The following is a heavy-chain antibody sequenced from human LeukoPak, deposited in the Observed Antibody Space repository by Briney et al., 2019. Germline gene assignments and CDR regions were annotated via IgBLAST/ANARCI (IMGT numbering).Heavy chain of an antibody. CDR3: ARGYYGVFDY. D-gene: IGHD3-16*01. Sequence: SETLSLTCTVSGGSISSGSYYWSWIRQPAGKGLEWIGRIYTSGSTNHNPSLKSRVTISVDTSKNQFSLKLSSVTAADTAVYYCARGYYGVFDYWGQGTLVTVSS. CDR2: IYTSGST. J-gene: IGHJ4*02. CDR1: GGSISSGSYY. V-gene: IGHV4-61*02.